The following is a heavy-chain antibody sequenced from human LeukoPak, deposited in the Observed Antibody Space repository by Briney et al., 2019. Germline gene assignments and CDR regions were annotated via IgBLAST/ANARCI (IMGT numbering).Heavy chain of an antibody. CDR2: INPSSGST. J-gene: IGHJ3*02. V-gene: IGHV1-46*02. D-gene: IGHD3-10*01. CDR1: GYTFNYYY. CDR3: ARVRGGGRGALDI. Sequence: GASVKVSCKAFGYTFNYYYLYWVRQAPGQGLEWMGIINPSSGSTNSAQKFQGRVTMARDTSTSTVYMELSSLKSEDTAVYYCARVRGGGRGALDIWGQGTMVTVSS.